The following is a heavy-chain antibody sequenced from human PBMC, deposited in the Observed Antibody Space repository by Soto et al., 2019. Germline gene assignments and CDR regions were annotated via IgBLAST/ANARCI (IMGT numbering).Heavy chain of an antibody. Sequence: SETLSLTCTVSGGSVSSGSYYWSWIRQPPGKGLEWIGYIYYSGSTNYNPSLKSRVTISVDTSKNQFSLKLSSVTAADTAVYYCAREAGDCSGGSCPLWYWGQGTLVTVSS. V-gene: IGHV4-61*01. J-gene: IGHJ4*02. D-gene: IGHD2-15*01. CDR3: AREAGDCSGGSCPLWY. CDR2: IYYSGST. CDR1: GGSVSSGSYY.